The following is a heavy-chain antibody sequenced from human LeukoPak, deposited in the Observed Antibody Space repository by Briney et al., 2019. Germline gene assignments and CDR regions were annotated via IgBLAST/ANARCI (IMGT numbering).Heavy chain of an antibody. CDR2: IYYSGST. CDR3: AREYSGYDYYFDY. CDR1: GGSISSGGYY. V-gene: IGHV4-31*03. J-gene: IGHJ4*02. D-gene: IGHD5-12*01. Sequence: PSQTLSLTCTVSGGSISSGGYYWSWIRQHPGKGLEWIGYIYYSGSTYYNPSLKSRVTISVDTSKNQFSPKLSSVTAADTAVYYCAREYSGYDYYFDYWGQGTLVTVSS.